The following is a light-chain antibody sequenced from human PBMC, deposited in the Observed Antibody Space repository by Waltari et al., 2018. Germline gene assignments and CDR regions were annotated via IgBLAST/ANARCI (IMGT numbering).Light chain of an antibody. J-gene: IGKJ4*01. CDR3: QQYGSSPALT. CDR1: QRVSSSY. Sequence: EIVLTQSPGTLSLSPGERATLSCRASQRVSSSYLAWYQQKPGQAPGLLIYGASSRATGIPDRFSGSGSGTDFTLTISRLEPEDFAVYYCQQYGSSPALTFGGGTKVEIK. V-gene: IGKV3-20*01. CDR2: GAS.